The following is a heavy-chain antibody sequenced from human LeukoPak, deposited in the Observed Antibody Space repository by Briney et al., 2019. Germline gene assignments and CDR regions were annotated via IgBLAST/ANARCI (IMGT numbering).Heavy chain of an antibody. Sequence: PGGSLRLSCAASGFTFSDYYMSWVRQAPGKGLEWVSYISNSGSTTNSADSVKGRFTISRDNVKNSLYLQMNSLRAEDTAVYYCARMGVGRPIVVVPAAMWRNWFDPWGQGTLVTVSS. D-gene: IGHD2-2*01. CDR2: ISNSGSTT. CDR1: GFTFSDYY. J-gene: IGHJ5*02. CDR3: ARMGVGRPIVVVPAAMWRNWFDP. V-gene: IGHV3-11*04.